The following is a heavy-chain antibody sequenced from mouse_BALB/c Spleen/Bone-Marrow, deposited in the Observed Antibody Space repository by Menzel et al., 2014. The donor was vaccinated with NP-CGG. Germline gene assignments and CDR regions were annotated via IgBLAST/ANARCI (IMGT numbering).Heavy chain of an antibody. Sequence: EVQLQQSGAELVKPGASVKLSCTASGFNIKDTYMHWVKQRPEQGLEWIGGIDPANGNTKFAPKFQGKATITADTSSNTAYLHLSSLTSEDTAVYYCARGIPYYPMDFWGQGTSVTVSS. CDR1: GFNIKDTY. D-gene: IGHD5-1-1*01. CDR3: ARGIPYYPMDF. J-gene: IGHJ4*01. CDR2: IDPANGNT. V-gene: IGHV14-3*02.